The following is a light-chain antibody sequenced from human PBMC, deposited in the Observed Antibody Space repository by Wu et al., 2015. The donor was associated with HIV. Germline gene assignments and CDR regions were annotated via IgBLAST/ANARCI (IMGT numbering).Light chain of an antibody. CDR2: SAS. J-gene: IGKJ1*01. CDR1: QSVTSNY. V-gene: IGKV3-20*01. Sequence: EIVLTQSPGTLSLSPGERATLSCRASQSVTSNYLAWYQQKPGQAPRLLIYSASSRATDIPDRFSGSGSGTDFTLTISRLEPEDSAMYYCQQYVSSPWTFGHGTKVEIK. CDR3: QQYVSSPWT.